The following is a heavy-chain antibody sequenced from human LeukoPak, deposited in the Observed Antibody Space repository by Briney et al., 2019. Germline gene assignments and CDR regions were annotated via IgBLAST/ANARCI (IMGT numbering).Heavy chain of an antibody. D-gene: IGHD1-26*01. CDR3: ARGVSVVGAAY. CDR2: IYHSGST. V-gene: IGHV4-38-2*02. Sequence: SSQTLSLTCTVSGYSISSGYYWGWIRPPPGEGLEWIGSIYHSGSTYYNPSLKSRVTISVDTSKNQFSLKLSSVTAADTAVYYCARGVSVVGAAYWGQGTLVTVSS. J-gene: IGHJ4*02. CDR1: GYSISSGYY.